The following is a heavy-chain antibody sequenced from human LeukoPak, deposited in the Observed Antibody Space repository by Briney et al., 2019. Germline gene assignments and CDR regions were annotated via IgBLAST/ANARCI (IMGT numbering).Heavy chain of an antibody. CDR2: IYYSGST. V-gene: IGHV4-59*01. J-gene: IGHJ4*02. CDR1: GGSISSYY. Sequence: PSETLSLTCTVSGGSISSYYWSWIRQPPGKGLEWIGYIYYSGSTNYNPSLKSRVTISVDTSKNQFSLKLSSVTAADTAVYYCARDRVKHYFDYWGQGTLVTVSS. D-gene: IGHD3-10*01. CDR3: ARDRVKHYFDY.